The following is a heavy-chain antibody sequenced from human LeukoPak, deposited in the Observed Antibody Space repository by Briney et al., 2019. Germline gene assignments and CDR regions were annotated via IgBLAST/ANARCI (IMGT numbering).Heavy chain of an antibody. CDR1: GFIVSSNY. CDR3: ARGTYGLRIDNWFDP. V-gene: IGHV3-66*01. Sequence: GGSLRLSCAASGFIVSSNYMSWVRQAPGKGLEWVSVINSGGGTYYADSVKGRFTISRDNAKNTLYLQMNSLRAEDTAVYYCARGTYGLRIDNWFDPWGQGTLVTVSS. D-gene: IGHD1-26*01. CDR2: INSGGGT. J-gene: IGHJ5*02.